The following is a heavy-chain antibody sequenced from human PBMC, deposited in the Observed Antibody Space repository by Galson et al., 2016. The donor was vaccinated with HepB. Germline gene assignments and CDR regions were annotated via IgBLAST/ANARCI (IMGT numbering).Heavy chain of an antibody. V-gene: IGHV4-31*03. J-gene: IGHJ5*02. D-gene: IGHD3-10*01. CDR3: ARTFPDLDYYSPGKYFFDT. CDR1: GGAISRGGYY. CDR2: TFYSGSD. Sequence: TLSLTCTVSGGAISRGGYYWSWIRQVPGKGLEWIGYTFYSGSDYYNPSFKNRVTISADTSKNQIYLNMMFATVADPAVYYCARTFPDLDYYSPGKYFFDTWGQGARVIVSA.